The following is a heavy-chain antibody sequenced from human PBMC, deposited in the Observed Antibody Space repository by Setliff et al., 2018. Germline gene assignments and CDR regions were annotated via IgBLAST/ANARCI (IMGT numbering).Heavy chain of an antibody. CDR3: SRLVRYCTRTSCQRASGDDY. V-gene: IGHV1-18*01. D-gene: IGHD2-2*01. Sequence: GASVKVSCKASGYTFTNYGISWVRQAPGQGLEWMGWINAYTGNTYSAQKFQGRLTMTTDTSTTTAYVELRSLRSDDTAVYYCSRLVRYCTRTSCQRASGDDYWGQGTLVTVSS. CDR2: INAYTGNT. CDR1: GYTFTNYG. J-gene: IGHJ4*02.